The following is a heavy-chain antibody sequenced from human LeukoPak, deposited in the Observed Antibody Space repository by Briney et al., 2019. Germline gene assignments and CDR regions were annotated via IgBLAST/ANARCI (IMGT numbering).Heavy chain of an antibody. J-gene: IGHJ3*02. Sequence: GASVKVSCKASGGTFSSYAISWVRQAPGQGLELMGGIIPIFGTANYAQKFQGRVTITTDESTSTAYMELSSLRSEDTAVYYCARDQYYDNPRHDAFDIWGQGTMVTVSS. CDR2: IIPIFGTA. V-gene: IGHV1-69*05. CDR1: GGTFSSYA. CDR3: ARDQYYDNPRHDAFDI. D-gene: IGHD3-9*01.